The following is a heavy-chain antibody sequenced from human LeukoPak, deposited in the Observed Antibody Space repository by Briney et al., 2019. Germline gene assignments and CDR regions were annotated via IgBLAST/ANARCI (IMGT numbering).Heavy chain of an antibody. J-gene: IGHJ4*02. CDR3: AKGGRGSIATRPDY. V-gene: IGHV3-23*01. CDR2: KRDSGDKT. CDR1: GFSFSSYA. D-gene: IGHD6-6*01. Sequence: GGSLTLSCAASGFSFSSYAMNWVRQAPGRGLEWVPDKRDSGDKTNYAPSVKGRFTISRDNSNNTLYMEMNSLRAEDTAVSDCAKGGRGSIATRPDYWGQGTLVTVSS.